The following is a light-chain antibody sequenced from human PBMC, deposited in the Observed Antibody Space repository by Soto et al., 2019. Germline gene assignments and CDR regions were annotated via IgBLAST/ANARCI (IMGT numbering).Light chain of an antibody. CDR1: SSDIGAYKY. CDR3: RSSTSSRTLV. V-gene: IGLV2-14*01. CDR2: EVI. J-gene: IGLJ2*01. Sequence: QSALTQPASVSGAPGQSINISCTGTSSDIGAYKYVSWYQQHPGRAPTLMISEVIHRPSGVSSRFSGSKSGKAASLSISGLQADDEADYYCRSSTSSRTLVFGGGTKLTVL.